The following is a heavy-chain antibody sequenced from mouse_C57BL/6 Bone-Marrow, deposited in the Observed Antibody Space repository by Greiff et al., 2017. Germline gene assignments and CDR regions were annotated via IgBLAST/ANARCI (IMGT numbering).Heavy chain of an antibody. D-gene: IGHD1-1*01. CDR2: IHPNSGST. Sequence: VQLQQPGAELVKPGASVKLSCKASGYTFTNYWMHWVKQRPGQGLEWIGMIHPNSGSTNYNEKFKSKATLTVDKSSSTAYMQLSSLTSEDSAVYYCAPYYYGSSPFYFDDWGQGTTLTVSS. V-gene: IGHV1-64*01. J-gene: IGHJ2*01. CDR1: GYTFTNYW. CDR3: APYYYGSSPFYFDD.